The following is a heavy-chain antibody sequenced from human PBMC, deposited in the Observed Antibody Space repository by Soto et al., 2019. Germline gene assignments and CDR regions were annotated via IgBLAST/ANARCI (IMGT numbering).Heavy chain of an antibody. CDR3: ARCKFTRYYYDSSGCPFDY. CDR2: INPSGGST. D-gene: IGHD3-22*01. Sequence: ASVKVSCKASGYTFTSYYMHWVRQAPGQGLEWMGRINPSGGSTSYAQKFQGRVTMTRDTSTSTVYMELSSLRSEDTAVYYCARCKFTRYYYDSSGCPFDYWGQGTLVTVSS. J-gene: IGHJ4*02. V-gene: IGHV1-46*01. CDR1: GYTFTSYY.